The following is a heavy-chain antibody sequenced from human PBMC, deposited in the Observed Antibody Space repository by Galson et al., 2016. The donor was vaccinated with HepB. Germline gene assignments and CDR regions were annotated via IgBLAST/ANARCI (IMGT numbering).Heavy chain of an antibody. CDR3: ARVTARRGASYGF. J-gene: IGHJ4*02. Sequence: SVKVSCKASGYTFTSFGITWVRQAPGQGLEWVGWISVYNGYTDYAPKVQGRVTMTADTSTSTAYLELRNLRSDDTAVYYCARVTARRGASYGFWGQGTLVSVSS. CDR1: GYTFTSFG. CDR2: ISVYNGYT. D-gene: IGHD3-10*01. V-gene: IGHV1-18*01.